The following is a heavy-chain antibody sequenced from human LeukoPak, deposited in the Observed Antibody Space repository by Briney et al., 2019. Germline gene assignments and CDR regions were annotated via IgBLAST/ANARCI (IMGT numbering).Heavy chain of an antibody. CDR1: GYTFTSCA. CDR2: INAGNGNT. D-gene: IGHD3-16*02. Sequence: ASVKVSCKASGYTFTSCAMHWVRQAPGQRLEWMGWINAGNGNTKYSQKFQGRVTITRDTSASTAYMELSSLRSEDTAVYYCAVREGIGHYVWGSYRSDYYFDYWGQGTLVTVSS. J-gene: IGHJ4*02. CDR3: AVREGIGHYVWGSYRSDYYFDY. V-gene: IGHV1-3*01.